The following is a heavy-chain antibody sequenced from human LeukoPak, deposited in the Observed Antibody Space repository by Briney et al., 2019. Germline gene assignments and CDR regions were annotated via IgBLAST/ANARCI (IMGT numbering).Heavy chain of an antibody. J-gene: IGHJ4*02. V-gene: IGHV3-30*03. CDR2: ISYDGSNK. Sequence: PGRSLRLSCAASGFTFSRYGMHWVRQAPGKGLEWVAVISYDGSNKYYEDSVKGRFTISRDNSKNTLYLQMNSLRAEDTAVYYCARGPSGYHNTGGQGTLVTVSS. CDR1: GFTFSRYG. CDR3: ARGPSGYHNT. D-gene: IGHD5-12*01.